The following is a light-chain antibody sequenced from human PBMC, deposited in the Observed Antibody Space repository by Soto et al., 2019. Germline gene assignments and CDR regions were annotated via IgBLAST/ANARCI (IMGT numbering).Light chain of an antibody. CDR1: SSDVGSYNL. CDR2: EGS. J-gene: IGLJ2*01. CDR3: CSYAGSNILV. V-gene: IGLV2-23*01. Sequence: QSVLTQPASVSGSPGQSITISCTGTSSDVGSYNLVSRYQQHPGKAPKLMIYEGSKRPSGVSNRFSGSKSGNTASLTISGLQAEDEADYYCCSYAGSNILVFGGGTKLTVL.